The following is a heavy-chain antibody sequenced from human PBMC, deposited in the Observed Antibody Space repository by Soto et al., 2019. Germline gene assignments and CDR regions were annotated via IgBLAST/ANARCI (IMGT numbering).Heavy chain of an antibody. V-gene: IGHV1-69*12. J-gene: IGHJ4*02. CDR2: IIPIFGTA. D-gene: IGHD5-18*01. Sequence: QVQLVQSGAEVKKPGSSVKVSCKASGGTFSSYAISWVRQAPGQGLEWMGGIIPIFGTANYAQKFQGRVTIPADESTSTAYMELSSLSSEDTAVYYCASLLSGYSYGYPIDYWGQGTLVTVSS. CDR1: GGTFSSYA. CDR3: ASLLSGYSYGYPIDY.